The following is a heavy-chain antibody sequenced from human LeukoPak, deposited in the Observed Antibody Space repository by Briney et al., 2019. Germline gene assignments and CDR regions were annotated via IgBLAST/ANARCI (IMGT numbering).Heavy chain of an antibody. D-gene: IGHD2-2*02. V-gene: IGHV3-15*01. CDR2: IKSKTDGGTT. CDR3: TTRCSSTSCYTYYYYYMDV. Sequence: GGSLRLSCAASGFTFSNAWMSWVRQAPGKGLEWVGRIKSKTDGGTTGYAAPVKGRFTISRDDSKNTLYLQMNSLKTEDTAVYYCTTRCSSTSCYTYYYYYMDVWGKGTTVTVSS. CDR1: GFTFSNAW. J-gene: IGHJ6*03.